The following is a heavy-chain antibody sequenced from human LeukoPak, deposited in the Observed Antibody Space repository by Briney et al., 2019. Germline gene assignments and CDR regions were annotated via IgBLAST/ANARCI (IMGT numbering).Heavy chain of an antibody. D-gene: IGHD1-26*01. J-gene: IGHJ4*02. V-gene: IGHV3-74*01. CDR1: GFTFGTDW. Sequence: PGGSLRPSCAASGFTFGTDWMNWVRQAPGKGLVWVSRINSDGSSISYADSVKGRFTISRDNAKNTLYLQMNSLRAEDTAVYYCGGGGYLLDYWGQGTLVTVSS. CDR2: INSDGSSI. CDR3: GGGGYLLDY.